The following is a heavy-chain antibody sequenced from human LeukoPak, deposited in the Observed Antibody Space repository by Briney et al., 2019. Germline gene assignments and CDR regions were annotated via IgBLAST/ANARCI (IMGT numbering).Heavy chain of an antibody. J-gene: IGHJ4*02. CDR1: GFTFISYA. Sequence: GGSLRLSCAASGFTFISYAMHWVRQAPGKGLEWVAVISYDGSNKYYADSVKGRFTISRDSSKNTLYLEMNSLRAEDTAVYYCARDKPVLDWGQGTLVTVSS. D-gene: IGHD2-8*02. CDR2: ISYDGSNK. CDR3: ARDKPVLD. V-gene: IGHV3-30*04.